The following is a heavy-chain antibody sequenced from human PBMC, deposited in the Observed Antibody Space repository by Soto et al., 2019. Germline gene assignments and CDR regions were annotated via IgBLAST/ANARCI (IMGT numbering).Heavy chain of an antibody. CDR2: INAGNGHT. V-gene: IGHV1-3*01. CDR1: GYTFTNYA. D-gene: IGHD1-1*01. J-gene: IGHJ4*02. CDR3: ARRRWTQTTADYYLDS. Sequence: QVQLVQSGTEVKKPGASVKLSCKASGYTFTNYAIHWVRRAPGQRLEWMVWINAGNGHTKYSQKFQGRVTVTRDPSATTAYMELSSLRSEDTAVYYCARRRWTQTTADYYLDSWGQGTLVTVSS.